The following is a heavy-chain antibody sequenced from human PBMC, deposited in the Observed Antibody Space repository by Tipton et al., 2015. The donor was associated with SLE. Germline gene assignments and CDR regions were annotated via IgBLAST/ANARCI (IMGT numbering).Heavy chain of an antibody. D-gene: IGHD5-12*01. Sequence: TLSLTCAVYGGSFSGYSWSWIRQPPGKGLESIGEINHSGSTNYNPSLKSRVTISVDTSKNQFSLKLSSVTAADTAVYYCARWGWNSGYDFFDYWGQGTLVTVSS. CDR3: ARWGWNSGYDFFDY. J-gene: IGHJ4*02. V-gene: IGHV4-34*01. CDR2: INHSGST. CDR1: GGSFSGYS.